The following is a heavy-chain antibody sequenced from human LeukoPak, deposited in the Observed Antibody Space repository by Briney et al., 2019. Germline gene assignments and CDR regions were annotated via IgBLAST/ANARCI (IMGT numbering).Heavy chain of an antibody. V-gene: IGHV3-48*01. CDR2: ISSSSSTI. D-gene: IGHD2-21*01. CDR1: GFTFSSYS. Sequence: GGSLRLSCAASGFTFSSYSMNWVRQAPGKGLEWVSYISSSSSTIYYADSVKGRFTISRDNAKNSLYLQMNSLRPEDAAVYYCAKAPVTTCRGAYCYPLDYWGQGTLVTVSS. CDR3: AKAPVTTCRGAYCYPLDY. J-gene: IGHJ4*02.